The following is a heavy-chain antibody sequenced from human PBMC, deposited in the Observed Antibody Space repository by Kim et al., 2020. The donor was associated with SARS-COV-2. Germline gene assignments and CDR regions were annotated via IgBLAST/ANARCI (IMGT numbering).Heavy chain of an antibody. Sequence: GGSLRLSCVASELKFSNYWMSWVRQAPGKGPEWVANINQDGGDKNYVDSVKGRFTISRDNAKNSLYLQMNSLRVEDTAVYYCARDRYGGSGGYYHYWGQ. V-gene: IGHV3-7*01. CDR2: INQDGGDK. D-gene: IGHD3-10*01. CDR1: ELKFSNYW. J-gene: IGHJ4*02. CDR3: ARDRYGGSGGYYHY.